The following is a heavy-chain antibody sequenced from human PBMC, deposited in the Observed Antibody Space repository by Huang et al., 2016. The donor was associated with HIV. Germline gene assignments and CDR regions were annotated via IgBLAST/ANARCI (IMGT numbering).Heavy chain of an antibody. V-gene: IGHV4-39*01. D-gene: IGHD3-16*01. J-gene: IGHJ3*01. CDR2: VFYGGNT. CDR3: ARLPLDYFWGTQRQTALDELDV. CDR1: GGSVNSGYYY. Sequence: QLQLQESGPGLVRPSETLSLTCSVSGGSVNSGYYYWGWIRQPPGKGLEWIASVFYGGNTFYTPSLKMRVSMSLDTSKKRFSWNLSSVTAADTSVYFCARLPLDYFWGTQRQTALDELDVWGQGTMVTVSS.